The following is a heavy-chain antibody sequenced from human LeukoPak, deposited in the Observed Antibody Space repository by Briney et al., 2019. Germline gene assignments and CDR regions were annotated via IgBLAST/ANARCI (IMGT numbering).Heavy chain of an antibody. CDR1: GITLSNYG. V-gene: IGHV3-23*01. Sequence: GGSLRLSCAVSGITLSNYGMSWVRQAPGKGLEWVAGISGSGGSTHYADSVKGRSTISRDNRKNTLYLQLNSLRAEDTAVYFCAKRGVVIRVILVGFHKEAYYFDSWGQGALVTVSS. CDR3: AKRGVVIRVILVGFHKEAYYFDS. CDR2: ISGSGGST. J-gene: IGHJ4*02. D-gene: IGHD3-10*01.